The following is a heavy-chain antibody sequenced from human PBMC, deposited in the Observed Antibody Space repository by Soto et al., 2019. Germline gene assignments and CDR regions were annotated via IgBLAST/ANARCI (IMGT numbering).Heavy chain of an antibody. CDR3: ARGGLVVPAAAEADY. CDR1: GYTFTSYG. CDR2: ISPYNGNT. J-gene: IGHJ4*02. D-gene: IGHD2-2*01. V-gene: IGHV1-18*04. Sequence: QVQLVQSGTEVKKPGASVKVSCKASGYTFTSYGFNWVPQAPGQGLEWMGWISPYNGNTNYAQKFQGRVTMTTDTSTNTAYMELRSLTSDDTAVYYCARGGLVVPAAAEADYWGQGTLVSVSS.